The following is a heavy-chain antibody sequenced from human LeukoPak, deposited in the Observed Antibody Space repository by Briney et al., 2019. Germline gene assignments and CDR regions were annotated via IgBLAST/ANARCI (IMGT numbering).Heavy chain of an antibody. CDR1: GGSISSGDYY. V-gene: IGHV4-30-4*08. CDR2: IYYSGST. D-gene: IGHD6-13*01. CDR3: AREVRTSSSWPFFDY. Sequence: SETLSLTCTVSGGSISSGDYYWSWIRQPPGKGLEWIGYIYYSGSTYYNPSLKSRVTISVDTSKNQFSLKLSSVTAADTAVYYCAREVRTSSSWPFFDYWGQGTLVTVSS. J-gene: IGHJ4*02.